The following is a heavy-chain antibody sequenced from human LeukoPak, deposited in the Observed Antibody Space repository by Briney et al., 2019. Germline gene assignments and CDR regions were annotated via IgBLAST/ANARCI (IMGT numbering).Heavy chain of an antibody. CDR2: IESNGGDK. D-gene: IGHD3-16*01. V-gene: IGHV3-7*01. Sequence: GGSLRLSCAASGFSFSIYWMSWIRQTPGKGLEYVANIESNGGDKYYVDSVKGRFTISRDNAKNSLYLQMNSLRAEDTAVYYCARGGEHVDPLDHYYYMDVWGKGTTVTISS. CDR1: GFSFSIYW. J-gene: IGHJ6*03. CDR3: ARGGEHVDPLDHYYYMDV.